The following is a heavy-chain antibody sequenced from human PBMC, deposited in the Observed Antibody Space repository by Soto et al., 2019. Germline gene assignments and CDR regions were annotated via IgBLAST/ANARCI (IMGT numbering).Heavy chain of an antibody. D-gene: IGHD3-22*01. J-gene: IGHJ6*02. CDR1: GFTVSNHY. Sequence: EVQLVESGGGLIQPGGSLRLSCAASGFTVSNHYISWVRQAPGKGLECVSVIYSGGNTHYADSVMGRFIISRDNSKNTVYLQMNTLRAEDTAVYDCARDLGDYDDNDYYGMDVGGQGTTVTVTS. V-gene: IGHV3-53*01. CDR3: ARDLGDYDDNDYYGMDV. CDR2: IYSGGNT.